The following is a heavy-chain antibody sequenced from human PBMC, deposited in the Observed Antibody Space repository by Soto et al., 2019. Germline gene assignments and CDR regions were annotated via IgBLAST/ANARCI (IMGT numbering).Heavy chain of an antibody. V-gene: IGHV4-30-4*01. CDR1: GGSISSGDYY. Sequence: LSLTCAVSGGSISSGDYYWSWIRQPPGKGLEWIGYIYYSGSTYYNPSLKSRVTISVDTSKNQFSLKLSSVTAADTAVYYCARAPSTVTTSMDVWGQGTTVTVSS. CDR2: IYYSGST. CDR3: ARAPSTVTTSMDV. D-gene: IGHD4-17*01. J-gene: IGHJ6*02.